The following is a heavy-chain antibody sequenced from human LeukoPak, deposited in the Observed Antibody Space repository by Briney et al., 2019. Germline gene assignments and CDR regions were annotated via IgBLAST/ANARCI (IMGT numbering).Heavy chain of an antibody. V-gene: IGHV3-7*01. CDR3: ARDPGGFHP. D-gene: IGHD7-27*01. CDR2: IRQNGRDK. CDR1: GFNFSNSW. Sequence: GGSLRLSCAASGFNFSNSWMTWVRQTPGKGLEWVANIRQNGRDKYYVDSVKGRFTISRDNAKNSLYLQMNSLRAEDTAAYYCARDPGGFHPWGQGTLVTVSS. J-gene: IGHJ5*02.